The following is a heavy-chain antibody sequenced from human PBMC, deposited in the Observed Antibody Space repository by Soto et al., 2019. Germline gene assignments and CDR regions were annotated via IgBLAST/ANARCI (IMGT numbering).Heavy chain of an antibody. V-gene: IGHV3-30*18. J-gene: IGHJ4*02. Sequence: SLRLSCAASGFTFSSYGMHWVRQAPGKGLEWVAVISYDGSNKYYADSVKGRFTISRDNSKNTLYLQMNSLRAEDTAVYYCAKDSHSYGPFDYWGQGTLVTVSS. CDR2: ISYDGSNK. CDR3: AKDSHSYGPFDY. CDR1: GFTFSSYG. D-gene: IGHD5-18*01.